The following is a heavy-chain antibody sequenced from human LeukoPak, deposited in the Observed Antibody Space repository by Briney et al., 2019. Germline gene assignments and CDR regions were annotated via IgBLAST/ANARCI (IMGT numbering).Heavy chain of an antibody. CDR1: GGTFSSYA. CDR2: IIPIFGTA. Sequence: SVKVSCKASGGTFSSYAISWVRQAPGQGPEWMGGIIPIFGTANYAQKFQGRVTITADESTSTAYMELSSLRSEDTAVYYCAREYYDILTGSVVPNAFDIWGQGTMVTVSS. CDR3: AREYYDILTGSVVPNAFDI. J-gene: IGHJ3*02. V-gene: IGHV1-69*01. D-gene: IGHD3-9*01.